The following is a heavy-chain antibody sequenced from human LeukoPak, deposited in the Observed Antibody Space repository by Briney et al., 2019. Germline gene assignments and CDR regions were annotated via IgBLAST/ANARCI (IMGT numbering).Heavy chain of an antibody. V-gene: IGHV3-7*01. D-gene: IGHD2-2*01. J-gene: IGHJ4*02. CDR2: IKQDGSEK. Sequence: GGPLRLSCAASVFTFSSYCMIGVRQSPGKGLECVANIKQDGSEKYYVDSVKGRFTISRDNAKNSLYLQMNSLRAEDTAVYYCARDFNAAAIFDYWGQGTLVTVSS. CDR3: ARDFNAAAIFDY. CDR1: VFTFSSYC.